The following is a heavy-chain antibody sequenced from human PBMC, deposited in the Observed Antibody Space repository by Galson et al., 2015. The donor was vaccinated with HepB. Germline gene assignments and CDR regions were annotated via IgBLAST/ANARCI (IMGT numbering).Heavy chain of an antibody. J-gene: IGHJ3*01. Sequence: SLRLSCAASGFTFSSYSMNWVRQAPGTGLAWVSSVSGSSIYISYADSVRGRFTASRDNAKSSLYLQMNSLRADDTAVYYCAREKSHIIWTDAFDLWGQGTMVTVSS. CDR3: AREKSHIIWTDAFDL. CDR1: GFTFSSYS. V-gene: IGHV3-21*01. D-gene: IGHD2/OR15-2a*01. CDR2: VSGSSIYI.